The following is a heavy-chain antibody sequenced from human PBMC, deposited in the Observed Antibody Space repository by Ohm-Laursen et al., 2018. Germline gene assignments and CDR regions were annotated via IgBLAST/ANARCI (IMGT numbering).Heavy chain of an antibody. V-gene: IGHV3-9*01. CDR1: GFTFDDYA. CDR2: ISWNSGSI. CDR3: AKDSGYDLGQGDPFDY. Sequence: SLRLSCAASGFTFDDYAMHWVRQAPGKGLEWVSGISWNSGSIGYADSVKGRFTISRDNAKNSLYLQMNSLRAEDTALYYCAKDSGYDLGQGDPFDYWGQGTLVTVSS. J-gene: IGHJ4*02. D-gene: IGHD5-12*01.